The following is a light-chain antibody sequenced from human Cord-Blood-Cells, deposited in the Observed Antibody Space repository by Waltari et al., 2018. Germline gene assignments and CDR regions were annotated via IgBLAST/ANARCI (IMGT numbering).Light chain of an antibody. CDR1: QSVSSSY. J-gene: IGKJ5*01. V-gene: IGKV3D-7*01. CDR2: GAS. Sequence: IVMTEAPATLSLSPRDRATLSCRASQSVSSSYLSWYQQKPGRALRLLIYGASTRATGIPARFSGSGSGTDFTLTISSLQPEDFAVYYCQQDYNLPPTFGQGTRLEIK. CDR3: QQDYNLPPT.